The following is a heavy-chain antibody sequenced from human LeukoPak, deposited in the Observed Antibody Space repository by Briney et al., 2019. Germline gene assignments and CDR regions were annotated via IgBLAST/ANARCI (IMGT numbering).Heavy chain of an antibody. D-gene: IGHD4-23*01. CDR2: IYGGGST. CDR1: GFTVSSNY. CDR3: ARDWRWKAVNYYYGMDV. V-gene: IGHV3-66*02. Sequence: GGSLRLSCAASGFTVSSNYMSWVRQAPRKGLEWVSVIYGGGSTYYADSVKGRFTISRDNSKNTLYLQMNSLRAEDTAVYYCARDWRWKAVNYYYGMDVWGQGTTVTVSS. J-gene: IGHJ6*02.